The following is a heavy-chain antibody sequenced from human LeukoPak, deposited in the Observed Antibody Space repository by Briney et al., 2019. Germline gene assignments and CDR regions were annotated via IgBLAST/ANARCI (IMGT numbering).Heavy chain of an antibody. D-gene: IGHD2-2*01. V-gene: IGHV1-18*01. CDR3: AIARPGAYCGTTSCFSDY. CDR2: ISAYNGNT. CDR1: GYIFTSYG. Sequence: ASVKVSCKASGYIFTSYGISWVRQGPGQGLEWVGLISAYNGNTKFAPNLQDRVTMTTDTSTATAYMELRSLRLNDTAVYFCAIARPGAYCGTTSCFSDYWGQGTLVTVSS. J-gene: IGHJ4*02.